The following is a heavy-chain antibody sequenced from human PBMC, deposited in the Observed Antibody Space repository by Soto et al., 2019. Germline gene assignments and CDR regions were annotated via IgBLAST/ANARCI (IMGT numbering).Heavy chain of an antibody. D-gene: IGHD5-12*01. CDR3: ARVGMSGIVATISHYYYYGMDV. CDR2: ISAYNGNT. Sequence: ASVKVSCKASGYTFTSYGISWVRQAPGQGLEWMGWISAYNGNTNYAQKLQGRVTMTTDTSTSTAYMELRSLRSDDTAVYYCARVGMSGIVATISHYYYYGMDVWGQGTTVTVSS. V-gene: IGHV1-18*01. CDR1: GYTFTSYG. J-gene: IGHJ6*02.